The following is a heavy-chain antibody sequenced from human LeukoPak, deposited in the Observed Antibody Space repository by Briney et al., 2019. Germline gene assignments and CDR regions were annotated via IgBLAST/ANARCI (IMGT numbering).Heavy chain of an antibody. CDR2: IIPIFGTA. J-gene: IGHJ3*02. CDR1: GGTFSSYA. CDR3: AREDCSSTSCYTMDDAFAI. V-gene: IGHV1-69*13. Sequence: SVKVSCKASGGTFSSYAISWVRQAPGQGLELMGGIIPIFGTANYAQKFQGRVTITADESTSTAYMELSSLRSENTAVYYCAREDCSSTSCYTMDDAFAIWGQGTMVTVSS. D-gene: IGHD2-2*02.